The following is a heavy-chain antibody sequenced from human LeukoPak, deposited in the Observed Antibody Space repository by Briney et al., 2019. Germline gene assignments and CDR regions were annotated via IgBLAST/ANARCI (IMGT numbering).Heavy chain of an antibody. Sequence: SETLSLTCTVSGGSISSSSYYWGWIRQPPGKGLEWIGSIYYSGSTYYNPSLKSRVTISVDTSKNQFSLKLSSVTAAETAVYYCARLCRVAPYSSSWYYFDYWGQGTLVTVSS. J-gene: IGHJ4*02. V-gene: IGHV4-39*01. CDR3: ARLCRVAPYSSSWYYFDY. CDR1: GGSISSSSYY. CDR2: IYYSGST. D-gene: IGHD6-13*01.